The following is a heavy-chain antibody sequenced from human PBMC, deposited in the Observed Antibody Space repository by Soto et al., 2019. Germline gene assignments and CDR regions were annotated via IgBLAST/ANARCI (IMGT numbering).Heavy chain of an antibody. CDR3: ARDQEYQLLLRFDP. D-gene: IGHD2-2*01. CDR2: ITNTGGDT. J-gene: IGHJ5*02. Sequence: GGSLRLSCAASEFTFSSYAMNWVRQAPGKGLEWVSTITNTGGDTLYADSVKGRFTISRDNSKSTLFLQMNNLRSDDTAVYYCARDQEYQLLLRFDPWGQGTLVTVSS. V-gene: IGHV3-23*01. CDR1: EFTFSSYA.